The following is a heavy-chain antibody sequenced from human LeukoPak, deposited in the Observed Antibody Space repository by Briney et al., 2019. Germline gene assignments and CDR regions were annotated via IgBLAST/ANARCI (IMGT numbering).Heavy chain of an antibody. CDR1: GDSISGSNYY. V-gene: IGHV4-39*07. D-gene: IGHD5-12*01. CDR2: IYYNGGT. Sequence: SETLSLTCTVSGDSISGSNYYWGWIRQSPGRGLEWIGSIYYNGGTFFNPSLKSRVTISLDMSKNQFSLKLSSVTAADTAVYYCASHSGGYAYWGQGTLVTVSS. CDR3: ASHSGGYAY. J-gene: IGHJ4*02.